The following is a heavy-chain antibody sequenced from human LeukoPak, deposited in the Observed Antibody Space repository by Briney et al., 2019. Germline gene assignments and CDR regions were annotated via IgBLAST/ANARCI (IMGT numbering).Heavy chain of an antibody. Sequence: GGSLRLSCAASGFTFTRYAMSWVRQAPGKGLEWVSAISASGGTTHYADSVKGRFTISRDNSKNTLYLQMNSLRAEDTAVYYCARDPILRFLEWTPCFDLWGRGTLVTVSS. CDR1: GFTFTRYA. D-gene: IGHD3-3*01. V-gene: IGHV3-23*01. CDR2: ISASGGTT. J-gene: IGHJ2*01. CDR3: ARDPILRFLEWTPCFDL.